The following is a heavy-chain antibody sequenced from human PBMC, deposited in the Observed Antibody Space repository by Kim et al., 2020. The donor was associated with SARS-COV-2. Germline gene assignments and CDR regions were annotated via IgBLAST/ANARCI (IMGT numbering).Heavy chain of an antibody. J-gene: IGHJ5*02. CDR2: INAGNGNT. CDR1: GYTFTSYA. Sequence: ASVKVSCKASGYTFTSYAMHWVRQAPGQRLEWMGWINAGNGNTKYSQKFQGRVTITRDTSASTAYMELSSLRSEDTAVYYCARSAESGTTITMIVPWPGLAPEGHWFDPWGQGTLVTVSS. D-gene: IGHD3-22*01. CDR3: ARSAESGTTITMIVPWPGLAPEGHWFDP. V-gene: IGHV1-3*01.